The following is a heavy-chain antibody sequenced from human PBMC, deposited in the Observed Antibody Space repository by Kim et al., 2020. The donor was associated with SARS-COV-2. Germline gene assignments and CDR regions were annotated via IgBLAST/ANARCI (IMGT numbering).Heavy chain of an antibody. Sequence: GGSLRLSCAASGFTFSSYSMNWVRQAPGKGLEWVSSISSSSSYIYYADSVKGRFTISRDNAKNSLYLQMNSLRAEDTAVYYCARGWGSSFSGMDVWGQGTTVTVSS. V-gene: IGHV3-21*01. CDR3: ARGWGSSFSGMDV. CDR2: ISSSSSYI. J-gene: IGHJ6*02. CDR1: GFTFSSYS. D-gene: IGHD6-13*01.